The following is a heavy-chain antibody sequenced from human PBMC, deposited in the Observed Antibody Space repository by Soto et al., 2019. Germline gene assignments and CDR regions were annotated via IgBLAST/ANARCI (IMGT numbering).Heavy chain of an antibody. Sequence: QITLKESGPTLVKPTQTLTLTCTFSGFSLSTSGVGVGWIRQPPGKALEWLALIYWDDDKRYSPSLKSRLTITYYTSKNQVVLTMTNIEPVDTATYCCAHRRMTPVTPYYCDYWGQGTPVTVSS. V-gene: IGHV2-5*02. D-gene: IGHD4-17*01. CDR1: GFSLSTSGVG. CDR3: AHRRMTPVTPYYCDY. CDR2: IYWDDDK. J-gene: IGHJ4*02.